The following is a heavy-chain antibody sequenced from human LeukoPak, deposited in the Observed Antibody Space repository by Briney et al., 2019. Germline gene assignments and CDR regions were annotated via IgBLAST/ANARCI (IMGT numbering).Heavy chain of an antibody. J-gene: IGHJ4*02. Sequence: GGSLRLSCAASGITFRSYAMSWVRQARGKGLEWVSAINGDGGSTYYADSVKGRFTISRDNSNNTLFLQMNSLRVEDTAVYYCAKSGAQSGSYRVVDCWGRGTLVTVSS. V-gene: IGHV3-23*01. CDR1: GITFRSYA. CDR2: INGDGGST. D-gene: IGHD3-10*01. CDR3: AKSGAQSGSYRVVDC.